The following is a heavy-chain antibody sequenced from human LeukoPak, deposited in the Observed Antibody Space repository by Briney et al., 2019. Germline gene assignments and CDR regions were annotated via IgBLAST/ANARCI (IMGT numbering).Heavy chain of an antibody. D-gene: IGHD4-17*01. V-gene: IGHV4-31*03. CDR3: AKMTTVTTKGAFDI. CDR1: CGSISSGGYY. CDR2: IYYSGST. J-gene: IGHJ3*02. Sequence: NPSETLSLNCTFSCGSISSGGYYWSWIPQPPGKGLEWIGYIYYSGSTYYNPSLKSRVTISVDTSKNQFSLKLSSVTAADTAVYYCAKMTTVTTKGAFDIWGQGTMVTVSS.